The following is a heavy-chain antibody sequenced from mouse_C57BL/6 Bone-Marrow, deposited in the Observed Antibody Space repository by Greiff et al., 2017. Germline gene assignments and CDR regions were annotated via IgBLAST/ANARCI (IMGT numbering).Heavy chain of an antibody. J-gene: IGHJ3*01. D-gene: IGHD2-4*01. CDR3: ARSRGLRRQFAY. V-gene: IGHV1-54*01. CDR1: GYAFTNYL. Sequence: VQLQQSGAELVRPGTSVKVSCKASGYAFTNYLIEWVKQRPGQGLEWIGVINPGSGGTNYNEKFKGKATLTADKSSSTAYLQLSSLTSEDSAVSFCARSRGLRRQFAYWGQGTLVTVSA. CDR2: INPGSGGT.